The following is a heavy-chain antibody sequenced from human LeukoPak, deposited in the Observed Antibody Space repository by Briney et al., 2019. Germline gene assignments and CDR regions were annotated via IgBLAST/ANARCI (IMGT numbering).Heavy chain of an antibody. CDR3: AKRTMSAFDS. J-gene: IGHJ4*02. Sequence: GGSLRLSCTASGFTFRTYAMNWVRQAPGKGLEWLSGISGSGNGTYNADSVKGRFTISRDNSKNMVYLQMNSLTVEDAATYYCAKRTMSAFDSWGQGTLLIVSS. CDR1: GFTFRTYA. CDR2: ISGSGNGT. V-gene: IGHV3-23*01. D-gene: IGHD5-24*01.